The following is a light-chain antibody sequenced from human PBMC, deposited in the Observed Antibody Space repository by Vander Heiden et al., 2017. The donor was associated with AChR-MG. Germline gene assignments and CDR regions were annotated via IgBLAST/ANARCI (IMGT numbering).Light chain of an antibody. Sequence: VLTQPHSVSQSPGTTVTISCTRSGGSIASNYVQWYQQRPGSAPTTVIFVDNHRPSGVPDRFSGSIDSSSNSASLIISGLKTEDEADYYCQSYDDTNHGVFGGGTKLTVL. CDR3: QSYDDTNHGV. V-gene: IGLV6-57*03. CDR2: VDN. CDR1: GGSIASNY. J-gene: IGLJ2*01.